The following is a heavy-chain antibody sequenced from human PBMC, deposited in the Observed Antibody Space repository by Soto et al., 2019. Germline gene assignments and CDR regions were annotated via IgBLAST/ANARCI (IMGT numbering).Heavy chain of an antibody. Sequence: ASVKVSCKASGYNYNSYDINWVRQATGQGLEWMGWMNPNSGDIGYAQRFQGRVTMTRNTSITTAYMELSSLRSQDTAVYYCARGNCRGGSCYLDYFDYWGQGTLVTVSS. V-gene: IGHV1-8*01. CDR3: ARGNCRGGSCYLDYFDY. J-gene: IGHJ4*02. D-gene: IGHD2-15*01. CDR1: GYNYNSYD. CDR2: MNPNSGDI.